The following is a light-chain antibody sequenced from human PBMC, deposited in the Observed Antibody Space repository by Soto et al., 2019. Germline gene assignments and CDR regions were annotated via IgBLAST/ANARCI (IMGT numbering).Light chain of an antibody. CDR2: GAS. V-gene: IGKV3-20*01. J-gene: IGKJ1*01. Sequence: EIVLTQSPGPLSLSPGERATLSCRASQSVRNNYLAWYQHKPGQAPRLLIYGASNRATGIPDRFSGSGSGTDFTLTSSRLEPEDFAVYYCQQYGSSGTFGQGTKVEIK. CDR3: QQYGSSGT. CDR1: QSVRNNY.